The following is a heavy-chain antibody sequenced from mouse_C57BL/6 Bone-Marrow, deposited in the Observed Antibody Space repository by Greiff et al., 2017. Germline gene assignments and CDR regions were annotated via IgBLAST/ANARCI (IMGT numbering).Heavy chain of an antibody. CDR2: IYPRSGNT. J-gene: IGHJ1*03. CDR1: GYTFTSYG. CDR3: ARSWYFDV. Sequence: VQLQQSGAELARPGASVKLSCKASGYTFTSYGISWVKQRTGQGLVWIGEIYPRSGNTYYNEKFKGKATLTADKSSSTAYMALRSLTSEDSAGYFCARSWYFDVWGTGTTVTVSS. V-gene: IGHV1-81*01.